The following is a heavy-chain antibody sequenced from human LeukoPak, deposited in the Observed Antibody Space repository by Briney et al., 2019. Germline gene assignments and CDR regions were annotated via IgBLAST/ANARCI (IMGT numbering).Heavy chain of an antibody. CDR3: ARQPSGHYGKSGYYPYYFDY. CDR2: VFYDGGT. CDR1: GGSFSGYY. J-gene: IGHJ4*02. V-gene: IGHV4-59*08. D-gene: IGHD3-22*01. Sequence: KSSETLSLTCAVYGGSFSGYYWSWIRQPPGKGLEWIGYVFYDGGTRYAASLESRVTISLDTSKNQFTLRLSSVTAADTAFYYCARQPSGHYGKSGYYPYYFDYWGQGALVTVSS.